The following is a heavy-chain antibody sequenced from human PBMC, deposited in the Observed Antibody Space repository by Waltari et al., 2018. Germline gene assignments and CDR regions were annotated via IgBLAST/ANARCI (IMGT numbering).Heavy chain of an antibody. CDR3: ARAGLGSPLQWLQLLDS. V-gene: IGHV3-53*01. CDR1: GFTINYNY. J-gene: IGHJ4*02. CDR2: IYAGSGGT. D-gene: IGHD5-12*01. Sequence: EVQLVESGGGLIQPGGSLRLSCAASGFTINYNYMSWARQAPGKGLGWVSVIYAGSGGTFYAESVKGRFTVSRDNSKNTLYLDLNSLTAEDTAVYYCARAGLGSPLQWLQLLDSWGRGTLVTVSS.